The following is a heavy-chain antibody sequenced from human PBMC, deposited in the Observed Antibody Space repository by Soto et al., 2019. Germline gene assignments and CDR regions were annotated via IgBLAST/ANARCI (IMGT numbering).Heavy chain of an antibody. J-gene: IGHJ6*03. D-gene: IGHD2-21*01. CDR3: ARDRGNGDTHWYYYMDV. CDR1: GFTPSSSY. V-gene: IGHV3-66*01. CDR2: IYRGSST. Sequence: GGAPGLPRSAPGFTPSSSYMSWGRPAPGEGLEWVSVIYRGSSTYYADSVMGRFTISRDNSKNTLYLQMNSLRAEDTAVYYCARDRGNGDTHWYYYMDVWGKGTTVTVSS.